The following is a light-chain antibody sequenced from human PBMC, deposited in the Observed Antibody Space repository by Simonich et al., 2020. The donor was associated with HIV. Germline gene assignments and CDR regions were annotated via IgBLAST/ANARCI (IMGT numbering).Light chain of an antibody. CDR1: QTISTW. J-gene: IGKJ1*01. CDR2: KAS. V-gene: IGKV1-5*03. Sequence: DIQMTQSPSTLSASVGDRVTITCRDSQTISTWLAWYQQKPGKAPKLLIYKASNLESGVPSRFSGSGSGTEFTLTISSLQPDDFATYYCQQYNNYRTFGQGTKVEIK. CDR3: QQYNNYRT.